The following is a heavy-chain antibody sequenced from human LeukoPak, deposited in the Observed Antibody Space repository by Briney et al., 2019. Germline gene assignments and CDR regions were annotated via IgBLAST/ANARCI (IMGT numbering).Heavy chain of an antibody. Sequence: GGSLRLSCAASGFTFSSYAMCWVRQAPGKGPEWVANIKQDGSEKDYVDSMKGRFTISRDNAKNSVYLQMNSLRAEDTAVYYCARIGYSSSCFDYWGQGTLVIVSS. J-gene: IGHJ4*02. CDR1: GFTFSSYA. CDR2: IKQDGSEK. CDR3: ARIGYSSSCFDY. D-gene: IGHD5-18*01. V-gene: IGHV3-7*01.